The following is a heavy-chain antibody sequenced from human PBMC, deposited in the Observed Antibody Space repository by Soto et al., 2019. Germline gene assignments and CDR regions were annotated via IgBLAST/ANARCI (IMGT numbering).Heavy chain of an antibody. J-gene: IGHJ6*02. V-gene: IGHV4-61*01. CDR1: GGSVSSGSFY. D-gene: IGHD5-12*01. CDR2: IFYSGST. Sequence: SETLSLTCTVSGGSVSSGSFYWNWIRQPPGKGLEWLGYIFYSGSTDYNPSLRSRVTISVDTSKNQFSLRLSSVTAADTAVYYCAREWNFYYGMDVWGQGTTVTVSS. CDR3: AREWNFYYGMDV.